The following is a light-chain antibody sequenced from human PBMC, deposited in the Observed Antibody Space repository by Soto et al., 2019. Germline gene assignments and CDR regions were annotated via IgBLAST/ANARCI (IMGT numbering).Light chain of an antibody. V-gene: IGKV1-5*01. CDR1: QNINNY. CDR3: QHYKMYSPWP. J-gene: IGKJ1*01. Sequence: DIQMTQTQSSLSASVGDRVTITCQASQNINNYLNWYQQRPGKAPKLLIYDVSSLQSGVPSRFSGSGSGTEFTLTISSLQPDDFATYYCQHYKMYSPWPFGQGTKV. CDR2: DVS.